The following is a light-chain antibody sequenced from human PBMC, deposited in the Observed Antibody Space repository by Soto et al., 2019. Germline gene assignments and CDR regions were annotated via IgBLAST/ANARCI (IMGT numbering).Light chain of an antibody. Sequence: QSLLTQPASVSLSPRQTITISCTGTSSDVGGYNYVSWYQQHPGKAPKLMIYEVTNRPSGVSNRFSGSKSGNTASLTISGLQAEDEADYYCSSYTSRSTLVFGTGTKVTVL. CDR1: SSDVGGYNY. CDR3: SSYTSRSTLV. V-gene: IGLV2-14*01. J-gene: IGLJ1*01. CDR2: EVT.